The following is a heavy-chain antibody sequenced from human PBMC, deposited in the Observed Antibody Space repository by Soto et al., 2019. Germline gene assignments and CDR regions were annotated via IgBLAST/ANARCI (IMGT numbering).Heavy chain of an antibody. CDR2: ISAYNGNT. Sequence: ASVKVSCKASGYTFTIYGIRWVRQAHGQGLEWMGWISAYNGNTNYAQKLQGRVTMTTDTSTSTAYMELRSLRSDDTAVYYCARSVLVTAPSSNYYYYMDVWGKGTTVTVSS. V-gene: IGHV1-18*01. D-gene: IGHD3-3*01. J-gene: IGHJ6*03. CDR3: ARSVLVTAPSSNYYYYMDV. CDR1: GYTFTIYG.